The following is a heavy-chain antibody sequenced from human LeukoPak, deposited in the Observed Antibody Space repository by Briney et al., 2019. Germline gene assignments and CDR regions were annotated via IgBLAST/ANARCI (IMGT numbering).Heavy chain of an antibody. CDR1: GYTFTGYY. V-gene: IGHV1-2*02. J-gene: IGHJ5*02. CDR2: INPNSGGT. D-gene: IGHD3-10*01. Sequence: ASVTVSCKASGYTFTGYYMHWVRQAPGQGLEWMGWINPNSGGTNYAQKFQGRVTMTRDTSISTAYMELSRLRSDDTAVYYCASQFYYTSGKTWDPWGQGTLVTVSS. CDR3: ASQFYYTSGKTWDP.